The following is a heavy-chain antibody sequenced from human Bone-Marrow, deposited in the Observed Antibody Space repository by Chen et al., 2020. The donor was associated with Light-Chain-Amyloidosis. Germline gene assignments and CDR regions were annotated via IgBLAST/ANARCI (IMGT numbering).Heavy chain of an antibody. CDR3: TRGDCTSTSCFLDF. CDR1: GFTFNDYW. Sequence: EVQLVESGGGLVQPGGSLRLSCAASGFTFNDYWMHWVRQVPGQGLVWVARIKSDGLATNDADSVKGRFTVSRDNAKNTLYLQMKSLRAEDTAVYYCTRGDCTSTSCFLDFWGQGTLVTVSS. J-gene: IGHJ4*02. CDR2: IKSDGLAT. D-gene: IGHD2-2*01. V-gene: IGHV3-74*01.